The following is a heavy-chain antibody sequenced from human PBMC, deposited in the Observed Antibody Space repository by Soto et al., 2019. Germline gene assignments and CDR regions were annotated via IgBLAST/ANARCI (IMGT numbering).Heavy chain of an antibody. CDR3: ARDRYGDPLWGQDDFDY. D-gene: IGHD4-17*01. CDR1: GFTFSSYA. CDR2: ISDSGNST. J-gene: IGHJ4*02. V-gene: IGHV3-23*01. Sequence: EAQLLESGGGLVQPGGSLRLSCAASGFTFSSYAMSWVRQAPGKGLEWVSTISDSGNSTYSADSVKGRFTISRDNSKNTLYLQMNSLRAEVTAVYYCARDRYGDPLWGQDDFDYWGQGTLVTVSS.